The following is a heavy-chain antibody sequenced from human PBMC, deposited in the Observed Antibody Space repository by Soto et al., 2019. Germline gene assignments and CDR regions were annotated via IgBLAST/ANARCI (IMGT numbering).Heavy chain of an antibody. CDR3: ARDHPHSYGVYCFDY. V-gene: IGHV4-59*01. J-gene: IGHJ4*02. Sequence: PSETLSLTCTLSRGPISTYYWNWLRLSPGKGLEWIGYIYSSGSTHYNPSRQNRVTISIDTSKNQVSLKVNSVTAADTAVYYCARDHPHSYGVYCFDYWGQGTPVTVS. D-gene: IGHD5-18*01. CDR2: IYSSGST. CDR1: RGPISTYY.